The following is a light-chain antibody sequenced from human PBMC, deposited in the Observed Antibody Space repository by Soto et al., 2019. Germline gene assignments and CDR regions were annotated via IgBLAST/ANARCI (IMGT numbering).Light chain of an antibody. V-gene: IGLV1-44*01. CDR1: SSNIGSHV. Sequence: QSVLTQPPSASGTPWQRVTISCSGSSSNIGSHVVNWYQQLPGTAPKLVMYNNNQRPSGVPDRFSGSKSGTSASLAISGLQSEDEAHYSCAVWDERLDGWVFGGGTKLTVL. CDR2: NNN. J-gene: IGLJ3*02. CDR3: AVWDERLDGWV.